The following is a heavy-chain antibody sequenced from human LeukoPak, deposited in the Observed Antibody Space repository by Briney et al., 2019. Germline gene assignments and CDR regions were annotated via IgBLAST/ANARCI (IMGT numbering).Heavy chain of an antibody. V-gene: IGHV3-33*06. Sequence: GRSLRPSCAASGFTFSSYGMHWVRQAPGKGLEWVAVIWYDGSNKYYADSVKGRFTISRDNSKNTLYLQMNSLGAEDTAVYYWAKEFSGSYSYFDYWGQGTLVTVSS. D-gene: IGHD1-26*01. J-gene: IGHJ4*02. CDR3: AKEFSGSYSYFDY. CDR1: GFTFSSYG. CDR2: IWYDGSNK.